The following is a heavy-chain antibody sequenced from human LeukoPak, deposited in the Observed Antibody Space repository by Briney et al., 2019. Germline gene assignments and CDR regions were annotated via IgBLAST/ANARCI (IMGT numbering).Heavy chain of an antibody. CDR1: GGSINSY. V-gene: IGHV4-4*07. D-gene: IGHD4-17*01. Sequence: SETLSLTCIVSGGSINSYWSWIRQPAGKGLEWIGRISGSGTITYNPALQSRLTISIDTSKNQFSLKLMSVTAADTAVYYCARDFGYGDYFFDDWGQGTLVTVSS. CDR2: ISGSGTI. J-gene: IGHJ4*02. CDR3: ARDFGYGDYFFDD.